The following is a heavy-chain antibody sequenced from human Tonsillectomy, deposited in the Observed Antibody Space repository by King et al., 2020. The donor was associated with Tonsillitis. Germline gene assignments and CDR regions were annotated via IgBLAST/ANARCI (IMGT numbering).Heavy chain of an antibody. Sequence: QLQESGPGLVKPSETLSLTCTVSGGSISSSSYYWGWIRQPPGKGLEWIGIIYYSGSTYYNPSLKSRVTISVDTSKNQFSLKLSSVTAADTAVYYCASPRTTVTIGRYAFDIWGQGTMVTVSS. CDR2: IYYSGST. CDR1: GGSISSSSYY. CDR3: ASPRTTVTIGRYAFDI. J-gene: IGHJ3*02. V-gene: IGHV4-39*01. D-gene: IGHD4-17*01.